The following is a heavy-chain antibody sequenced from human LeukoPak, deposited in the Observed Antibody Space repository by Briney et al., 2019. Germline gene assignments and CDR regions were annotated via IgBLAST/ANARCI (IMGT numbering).Heavy chain of an antibody. CDR2: IYYSGST. V-gene: IGHV4-39*01. D-gene: IGHD3-3*01. J-gene: IGHJ6*02. Sequence: SETLSLTCTVSGGSISSSSYYWGWIRQPPGKGLEWIGSIYYSGSTYYNPSLKSRVTISVDTSKNQFSLKLSSVTAADTAVYYCARIGGYDFWSGLYYYYYCGMDVWGQGTTVTVSS. CDR1: GGSISSSSYY. CDR3: ARIGGYDFWSGLYYYYYCGMDV.